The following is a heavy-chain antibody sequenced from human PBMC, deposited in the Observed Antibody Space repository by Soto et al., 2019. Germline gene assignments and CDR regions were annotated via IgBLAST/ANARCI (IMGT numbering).Heavy chain of an antibody. J-gene: IGHJ6*02. V-gene: IGHV4-31*03. CDR2: IYYSGNT. CDR3: AKDHYGDYVYYYYYGMDV. CDR1: GGSISSGYY. Sequence: SETLSLTCTVSGGSISSGYYWSWIRQYPGKGLGWIGYIYYSGNTYYNPSLKSRVSISLDTSKSQFSLKLDSVTAADTAVYYCAKDHYGDYVYYYYYGMDVWGQGTTVTVSS. D-gene: IGHD4-17*01.